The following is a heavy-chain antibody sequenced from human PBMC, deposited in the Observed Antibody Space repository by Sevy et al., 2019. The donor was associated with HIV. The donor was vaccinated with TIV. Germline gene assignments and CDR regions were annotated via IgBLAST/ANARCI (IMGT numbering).Heavy chain of an antibody. Sequence: GGSLRLSCAASGFTFSSYGMHWVRQAPGKGLEWVAVIWYDGSNKYYADSVKGRFTISRDNSKNTLYLQMNSLRAEDTAVYYCAKGQTGSYYPTLDYWGQGTLVTVSS. CDR3: AKGQTGSYYPTLDY. D-gene: IGHD1-26*01. J-gene: IGHJ4*02. CDR2: IWYDGSNK. V-gene: IGHV3-33*06. CDR1: GFTFSSYG.